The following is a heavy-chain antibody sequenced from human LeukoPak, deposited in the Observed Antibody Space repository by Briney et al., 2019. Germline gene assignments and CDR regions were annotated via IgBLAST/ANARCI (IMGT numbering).Heavy chain of an antibody. Sequence: PSETLSLTCTVSGGSISSGSYYWSWIRQPAGKGLEWIGRIYTSGSTNYNPSLKSRVTISVDTSKNQFSLKLSSVTAADTAVYYCARDYRLTQIQYWGQGTLVTVSS. CDR3: ARDYRLTQIQY. V-gene: IGHV4-61*02. CDR2: IYTSGST. CDR1: GGSISSGSYY. J-gene: IGHJ1*01. D-gene: IGHD1-26*01.